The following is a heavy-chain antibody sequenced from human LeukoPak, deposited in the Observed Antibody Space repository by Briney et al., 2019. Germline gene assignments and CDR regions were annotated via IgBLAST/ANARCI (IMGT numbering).Heavy chain of an antibody. V-gene: IGHV3-48*01. CDR3: ARNPRLVRYYMDV. J-gene: IGHJ6*03. CDR1: GFTFSSYS. CDR2: ISSSSSSTI. Sequence: AGSLRLSCAASGFTFSSYSMNWVRQAPGKGLEWVSYISSSSSSTIYYADSMKGRFTISRDNAKNSLFLQMNSLRAEDTAVYYCARNPRLVRYYMDVWGKGTTVTVSS. D-gene: IGHD3-22*01.